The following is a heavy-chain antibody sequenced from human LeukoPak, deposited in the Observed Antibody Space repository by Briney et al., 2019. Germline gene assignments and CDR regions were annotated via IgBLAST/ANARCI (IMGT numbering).Heavy chain of an antibody. V-gene: IGHV4-39*01. CDR3: ARRGDTGPGNDFDY. Sequence: PSETLSLTCTVSGGSISSSSYYWGWIRQPPEKGLEWIGSIFYSGGTYYNPSLKSRVTISVDTSKNQFSLKLSSVTAADTAVYYCARRGDTGPGNDFDYWGQGTLVTVSS. D-gene: IGHD5-18*01. CDR1: GGSISSSSYY. CDR2: IFYSGGT. J-gene: IGHJ4*02.